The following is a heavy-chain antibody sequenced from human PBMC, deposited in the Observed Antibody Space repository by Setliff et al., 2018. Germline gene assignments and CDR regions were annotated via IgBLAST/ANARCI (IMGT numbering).Heavy chain of an antibody. D-gene: IGHD3-10*01. CDR1: GGSISSGDAS. CDR3: ARCGGYGSGGSFHNAPFDY. CDR2: IYHAGST. J-gene: IGHJ4*02. Sequence: KTSETLSLTCAVSGGSISSGDASWSWVRQPPGKCLEWIGYIYHAGSTYYNPSLESRVTISIDKHNKQFSLELRSLTAADTALYYCARCGGYGSGGSFHNAPFDYWGQGMLVTVSS. V-gene: IGHV4-30-2*01.